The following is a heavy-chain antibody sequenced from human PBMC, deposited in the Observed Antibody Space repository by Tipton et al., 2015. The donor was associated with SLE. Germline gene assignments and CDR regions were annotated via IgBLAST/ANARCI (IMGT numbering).Heavy chain of an antibody. D-gene: IGHD1-26*01. Sequence: LRLSCSVYDGSFSGYYWTWIRQPPGKGLEWIGETNHSGSTNYNPSLKSRVTISIDTSKNQFSLKLRSVTAADTAIYYCAREGGGPDYWGQGTLVTVSS. CDR1: DGSFSGYY. CDR3: AREGGGPDY. CDR2: TNHSGST. J-gene: IGHJ4*02. V-gene: IGHV4-34*01.